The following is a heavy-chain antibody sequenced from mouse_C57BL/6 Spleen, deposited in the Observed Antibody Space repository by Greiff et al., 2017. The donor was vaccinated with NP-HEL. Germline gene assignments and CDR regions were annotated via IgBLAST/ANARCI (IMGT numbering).Heavy chain of an antibody. Sequence: VKLQESGAELVKPGASVKLSCKASGYTFTSYWMHWVKQRPGRGLEWIGRIDPNSGGTKYNEKFKSKATLTVDKPSSTAYMQLSSLTSEDSAVYYCARVWDGTYWYFDVWGTGTTVTVSS. J-gene: IGHJ1*03. CDR3: ARVWDGTYWYFDV. D-gene: IGHD4-1*01. CDR1: GYTFTSYW. CDR2: IDPNSGGT. V-gene: IGHV1-72*01.